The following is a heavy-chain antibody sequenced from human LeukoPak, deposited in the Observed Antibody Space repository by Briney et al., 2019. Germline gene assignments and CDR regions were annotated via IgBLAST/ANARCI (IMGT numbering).Heavy chain of an antibody. V-gene: IGHV4-34*01. J-gene: IGHJ2*01. CDR2: INHSGST. CDR3: ARGKLRTTVTTWYFDL. CDR1: GGSFSGYY. D-gene: IGHD4-17*01. Sequence: PSETLSLTCAVFGGSFSGYYCSWIRQPPGKGLEWIGEINHSGSTNYNPSLKSRVTISVDTSKKQFSLKLSSVTAADTAVYYCARGKLRTTVTTWYFDLWGRGTLVTVSS.